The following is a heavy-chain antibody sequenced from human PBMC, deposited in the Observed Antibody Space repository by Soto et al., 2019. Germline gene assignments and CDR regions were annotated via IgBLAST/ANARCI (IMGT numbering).Heavy chain of an antibody. CDR1: GFTFSSYN. J-gene: IGHJ6*02. CDR3: ARDCSSTSCDDYYGMDV. CDR2: ISGSSGHI. D-gene: IGHD2-2*01. V-gene: IGHV3-21*01. Sequence: DVQLVESGGGLVKPGASLRLSCAASGFTFSSYNMNWVRQAPGKGLEWVSAISGSSGHIYYADSLKGRFTISRDNAKNSLYLQINSLSAEDTAVYYCARDCSSTSCDDYYGMDVWGQGTTFTVSS.